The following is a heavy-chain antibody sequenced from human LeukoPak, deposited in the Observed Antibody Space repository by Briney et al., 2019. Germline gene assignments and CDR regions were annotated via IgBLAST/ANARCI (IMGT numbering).Heavy chain of an antibody. J-gene: IGHJ4*02. CDR2: ISSNGGST. CDR3: ARGGPYNWNDNLVY. D-gene: IGHD1-20*01. Sequence: PGRSLRLSCAASGFIFSSYGMHWVRQAPGKGLEYVSAISSNGGSTYYANSVKGRFTISRDNSKNTLYLQMGSLRAEDMAVYYCARGGPYNWNDNLVYWGQGTLVTVSS. CDR1: GFIFSSYG. V-gene: IGHV3-64*01.